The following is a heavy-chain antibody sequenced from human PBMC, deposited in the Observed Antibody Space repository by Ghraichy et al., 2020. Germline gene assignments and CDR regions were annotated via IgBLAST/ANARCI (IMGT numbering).Heavy chain of an antibody. D-gene: IGHD5-18*01. Sequence: SETLSLTCAVYGGSFSGYYWSWIRQPPGKGLEWIGEINHSGSTNYNPSLKSRVTISVDTSKNQFSLKLSSVTAADTAVYYCRGYSYGYRYYYYGMDFWGQGTTVTVSS. CDR1: GGSFSGYY. J-gene: IGHJ6*02. V-gene: IGHV4-34*01. CDR2: INHSGST. CDR3: RGYSYGYRYYYYGMDF.